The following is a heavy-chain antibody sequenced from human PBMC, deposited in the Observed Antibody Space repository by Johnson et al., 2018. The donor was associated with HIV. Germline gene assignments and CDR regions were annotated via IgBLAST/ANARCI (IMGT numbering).Heavy chain of an antibody. D-gene: IGHD4-23*01. V-gene: IGHV3-33*06. CDR3: AKSPGKDHGGNSGAFHI. CDR2: IWYDGSNE. J-gene: IGHJ3*02. Sequence: VQLVESGGGVVQPGRSLRLSCAASGFTFSSYGMHWVRQAPGKGLEWVAVIWYDGSNEHYADSVKGRFTISRDNSKNTLYLQMSSLRAEDTAVYYCAKSPGKDHGGNSGAFHIWGQGTMVTVSS. CDR1: GFTFSSYG.